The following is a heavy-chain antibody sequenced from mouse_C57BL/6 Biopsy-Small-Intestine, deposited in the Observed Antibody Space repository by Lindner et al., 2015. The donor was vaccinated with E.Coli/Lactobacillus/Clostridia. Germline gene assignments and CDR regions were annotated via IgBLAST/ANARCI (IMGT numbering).Heavy chain of an antibody. D-gene: IGHD2-4*01. V-gene: IGHV1-82*01. CDR1: GYAFSNSW. CDR2: IFPGDGDT. J-gene: IGHJ2*01. CDR3: AEYDYDAGVFDY. Sequence: LQESGPELVKPGASVKISCKASGYAFSNSWMNWVKQRPGKGLEWIGRIFPGDGDTNYNGKFKGKATLTADKSSSTAYMQLSSLTSEDSAVYFCAEYDYDAGVFDYWGQGTTLTVSS.